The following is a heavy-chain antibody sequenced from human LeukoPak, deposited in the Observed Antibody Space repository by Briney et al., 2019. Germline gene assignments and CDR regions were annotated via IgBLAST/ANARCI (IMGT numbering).Heavy chain of an antibody. Sequence: SVKVPCKASGGTFSSYAVSWVRQAPGQGLEWMGRIIPIFGTANYAQKFQGRVTITTDESTSTAYMELSSLRSEDTAVYYCAREFGSGGDFWSGYYRSSFAFDIWGQGTMVTVSS. J-gene: IGHJ3*02. CDR2: IIPIFGTA. CDR1: GGTFSSYA. CDR3: AREFGSGGDFWSGYYRSSFAFDI. V-gene: IGHV1-69*05. D-gene: IGHD3-3*01.